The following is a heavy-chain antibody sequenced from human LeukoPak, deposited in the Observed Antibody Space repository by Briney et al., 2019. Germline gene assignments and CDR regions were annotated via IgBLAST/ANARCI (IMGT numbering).Heavy chain of an antibody. Sequence: PSQTLSLTCTVSGGSISSGGYYWSWIRQHPGKGLEWIGYIYYSGSTYYNPSLKSRVTISVDTSKNQFSLKLSSVTAADTAVYYCASSYDSSGYLMDYWGQGTLVTVSS. V-gene: IGHV4-31*03. J-gene: IGHJ4*02. D-gene: IGHD3-22*01. CDR1: GGSISSGGYY. CDR3: ASSYDSSGYLMDY. CDR2: IYYSGST.